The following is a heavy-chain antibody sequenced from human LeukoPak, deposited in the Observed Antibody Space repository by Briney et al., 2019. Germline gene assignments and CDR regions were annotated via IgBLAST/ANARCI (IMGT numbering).Heavy chain of an antibody. V-gene: IGHV4-61*02. CDR2: IYTSGST. J-gene: IGHJ4*02. D-gene: IGHD3-22*01. CDR1: GGSISTSNYY. CDR3: ARDTYYYDSSGPKYDY. Sequence: SETLSLTCTVSGGSISTSNYYWSWIRQPAGKGLEWIGRIYTSGSTNYNPSLKSRVTMSVDTSKNQFSLKLSSVTAADTAVYYCARDTYYYDSSGPKYDYWGQGTLVTVSS.